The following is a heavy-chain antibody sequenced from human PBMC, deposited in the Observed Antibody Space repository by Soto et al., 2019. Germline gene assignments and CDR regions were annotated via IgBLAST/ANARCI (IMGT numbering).Heavy chain of an antibody. D-gene: IGHD3-10*02. J-gene: IGHJ4*02. CDR2: ISGSGGST. CDR3: AKDGYLRGINDY. Sequence: GGSLRLSCAASGFTFSSYAMSWVRQAPGKGLEWVSAISGSGGSTYYADSVKGRSTISRDNSKNTLYLQMNSLRAEDTAVYYCAKDGYLRGINDYWGQGTLVTVSS. CDR1: GFTFSSYA. V-gene: IGHV3-23*01.